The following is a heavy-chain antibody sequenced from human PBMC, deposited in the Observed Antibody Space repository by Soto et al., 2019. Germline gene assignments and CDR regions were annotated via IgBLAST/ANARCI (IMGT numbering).Heavy chain of an antibody. CDR1: GYTFTGYY. V-gene: IGHV1-2*04. J-gene: IGHJ4*02. CDR2: INPNSGGT. Sequence: GASVKVSCKASGYTFTGYYMHWVRQAPGQGLEWMGWINPNSGGTNYAQRFQGWVTMTRDTSISTAYMELSRLRSDDTAVYYCARAVGLSYFDYWGQGTLVTVSS. CDR3: ARAVGLSYFDY. D-gene: IGHD1-26*01.